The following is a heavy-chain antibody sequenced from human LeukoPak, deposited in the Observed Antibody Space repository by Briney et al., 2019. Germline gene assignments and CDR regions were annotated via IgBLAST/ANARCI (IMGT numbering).Heavy chain of an antibody. CDR2: INQDGSDK. CDR3: ARENGWQPGEYGDYTGFYFDS. J-gene: IGHJ4*02. CDR1: GFTFSTYW. D-gene: IGHD4-17*01. Sequence: GGSLRLSCAASGFTFSTYWMSWVRQAPGQGLEWVANINQDGSDKYYVDSVKGRFTISRDNAKNSLYLQVNSLRAEDTAVYYCARENGWQPGEYGDYTGFYFDSWGQGTLVTVSS. V-gene: IGHV3-7*01.